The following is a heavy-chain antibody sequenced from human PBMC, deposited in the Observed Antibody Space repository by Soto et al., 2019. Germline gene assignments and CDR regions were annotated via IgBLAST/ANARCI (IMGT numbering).Heavy chain of an antibody. V-gene: IGHV3-23*01. CDR1: GFIFGDHG. D-gene: IGHD6-6*01. J-gene: IGHJ4*02. Sequence: EVQLLESGGGFVQPGGSLRLSCTASGFIFGDHGMHWVRQAPGKGLERVASISGSVGSTFYADSVKGRFTISRDNYWNTLWLQLNSLRAEGTAGYYGWKDRSLASRTFDSRRQGSLGAGSS. CDR3: WKDRSLASRTFDS. CDR2: ISGSVGST.